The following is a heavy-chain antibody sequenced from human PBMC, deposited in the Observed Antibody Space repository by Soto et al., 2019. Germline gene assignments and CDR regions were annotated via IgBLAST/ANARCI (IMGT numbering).Heavy chain of an antibody. CDR2: ISWDDDK. CDR3: AHRGYGSGQNKYSFDS. CDR1: GFSLSTRGEG. D-gene: IGHD3-10*01. J-gene: IGHJ4*02. V-gene: IGHV2-5*02. Sequence: QITLKESGPTPVRPTQTLTLTCTFSGFSLSTRGEGVGCIRQPPGKALEWLALISWDDDKRYSPSLKSRLTITKDTPKNPGVLTMTIMDPVDTATYYCAHRGYGSGQNKYSFDSWGQGTLVTVSS.